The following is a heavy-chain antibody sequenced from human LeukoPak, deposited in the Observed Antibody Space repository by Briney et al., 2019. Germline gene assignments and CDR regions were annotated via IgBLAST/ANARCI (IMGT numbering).Heavy chain of an antibody. V-gene: IGHV1-18*01. CDR2: ISAYNGNT. Sequence: GASVKVSGMASGYTFTSYGISWVRQAPGQGLEWMGWISAYNGNTNYAQKLQGRVTMTTDTSASTAYMELSSLRSEDTAVYYCARSAQWLLHFDYWGQGTLVTVSS. CDR3: ARSAQWLLHFDY. D-gene: IGHD6-19*01. CDR1: GYTFTSYG. J-gene: IGHJ4*02.